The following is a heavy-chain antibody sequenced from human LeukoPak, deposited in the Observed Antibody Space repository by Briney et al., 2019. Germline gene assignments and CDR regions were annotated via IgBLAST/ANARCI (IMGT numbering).Heavy chain of an antibody. CDR1: GFTFDDYA. V-gene: IGHV3-9*01. J-gene: IGHJ3*02. CDR3: AKVGVSYGSGTSFGAFDI. D-gene: IGHD3-10*01. Sequence: GGSLRLSCAASGFTFDDYAMHWVRQAPGKGLEWVSGISWNSGSIGYADSVKGRFTISRDNAKNSLYLQMNSLRAEDTALYYCAKVGVSYGSGTSFGAFDIWGQGTVVTVSS. CDR2: ISWNSGSI.